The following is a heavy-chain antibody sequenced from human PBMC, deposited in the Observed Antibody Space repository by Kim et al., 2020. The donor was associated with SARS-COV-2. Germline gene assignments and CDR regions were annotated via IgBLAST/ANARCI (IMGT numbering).Heavy chain of an antibody. V-gene: IGHV5-51*01. CDR1: GYSFTSYW. J-gene: IGHJ6*02. D-gene: IGHD3-22*01. CDR2: IYPGDSDT. Sequence: GESLKISCKGSGYSFTSYWIGWVRQMPGKGLEWMGIIYPGDSDTRYSPSFQGQVTISADKSISTAYLQWGSLKASDTAMYYCARDLGGVYYDSSGYGPYYYYGMDVWGQGTTVTVSS. CDR3: ARDLGGVYYDSSGYGPYYYYGMDV.